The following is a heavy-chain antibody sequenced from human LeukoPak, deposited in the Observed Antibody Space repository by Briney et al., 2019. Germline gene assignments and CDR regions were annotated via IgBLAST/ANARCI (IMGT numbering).Heavy chain of an antibody. CDR1: GGSIRSYY. D-gene: IGHD3-16*01. CDR3: ARGSYGYIDH. J-gene: IGHJ4*02. V-gene: IGHV4-59*12. CDR2: IYYSGST. Sequence: PSETLSLTCTVSGGSIRSYYWSWIRQPPGKGLEWIGYIYYSGSTNYNPSLKSRVTISVDKSKNQFSLKLSSVTAADTAVYYCARGSYGYIDHWGQGLLVTVSS.